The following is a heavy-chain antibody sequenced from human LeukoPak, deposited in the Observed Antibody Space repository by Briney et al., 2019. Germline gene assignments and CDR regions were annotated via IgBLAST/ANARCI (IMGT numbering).Heavy chain of an antibody. CDR1: GYKFTDYG. V-gene: IGHV1-18*01. D-gene: IGHD3-10*01. J-gene: IGHJ4*02. CDR2: VSGIDGNT. CDR3: ARPGSDRARGWGYFDS. Sequence: ASVKVSCKASGYKFTDYGVNWVRQAPGQGLEWMGWVSGIDGNTKYARNLQGRVTMTRDTSTSTAFMELRSLTSDDTAIYYCARPGSDRARGWGYFDSWGKGTLVTVS.